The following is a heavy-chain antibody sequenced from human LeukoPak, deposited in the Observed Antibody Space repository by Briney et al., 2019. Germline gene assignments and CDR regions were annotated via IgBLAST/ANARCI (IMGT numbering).Heavy chain of an antibody. CDR3: AHRLDSDWAFDY. Sequence: SGPTLVKPTQTLTLTCTFSGFPLSTSGVCVGWIRQPPGKALEWLALIYWDDDKRYSPSLKSRLTITKDTSKNQVVLTMTNMDPVDTATYYCAHRLDSDWAFDYWGQGTLVTVSS. CDR1: GFPLSTSGVC. V-gene: IGHV2-5*02. D-gene: IGHD6-19*01. J-gene: IGHJ4*02. CDR2: IYWDDDK.